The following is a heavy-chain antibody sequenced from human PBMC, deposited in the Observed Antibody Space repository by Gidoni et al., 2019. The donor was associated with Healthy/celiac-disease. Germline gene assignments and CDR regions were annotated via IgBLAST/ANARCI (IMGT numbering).Heavy chain of an antibody. CDR3: ASPAATGYCSSTSCSDYYYYYMDV. CDR2: IIPIFGTA. V-gene: IGHV1-69*01. Sequence: QVQLVQSGAEVKKPGSSVKVSCKASGGTFSSYAISWLRQAPGHGLEWMGGIIPIFGTANYAQKFQGRVTITADESTSTAYMELSSLRSEDTAVYYCASPAATGYCSSTSCSDYYYYYMDVWGKGTTVTVSS. J-gene: IGHJ6*03. D-gene: IGHD2-2*01. CDR1: GGTFSSYA.